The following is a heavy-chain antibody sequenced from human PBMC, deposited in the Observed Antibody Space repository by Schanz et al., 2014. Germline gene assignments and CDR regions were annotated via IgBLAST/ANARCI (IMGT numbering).Heavy chain of an antibody. CDR3: AKGMGYCSGGTCYDYYYYGLDV. V-gene: IGHV3-23*04. D-gene: IGHD2-15*01. CDR2: ISASGGSK. Sequence: VQLVESGGGLVKPGGSLRLSCEASEFTFSSYKMNWVRQAPGKGLEWVSTISASGGSKYYADSVKGRFTISRDNSENTLYLQMNSLSADDTAVFYCAKGMGYCSGGTCYDYYYYGLDVWGQGTTVTVSS. J-gene: IGHJ6*02. CDR1: EFTFSSYK.